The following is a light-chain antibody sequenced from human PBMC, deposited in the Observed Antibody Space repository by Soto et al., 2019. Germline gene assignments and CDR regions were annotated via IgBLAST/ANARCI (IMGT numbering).Light chain of an antibody. V-gene: IGKV1-5*03. CDR1: QSISYW. J-gene: IGKJ2*01. Sequence: DIQMTQSPSTLSASVGDRVTITCRASQSISYWLAWYQQKPGKAPNLLIYKASSLESGVPSRFRGSGSGTEFSLTISSLQPDDFATYYCRHYNTYSPPYTFGQGTKQEIK. CDR2: KAS. CDR3: RHYNTYSPPYT.